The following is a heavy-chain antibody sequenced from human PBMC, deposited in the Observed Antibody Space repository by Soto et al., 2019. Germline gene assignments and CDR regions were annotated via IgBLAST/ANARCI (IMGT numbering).Heavy chain of an antibody. CDR1: GGTFSTYT. Sequence: QVQLVQSGAEVKKPGSSVKVSCKASGGTFSTYTITWVRQAPGQGLEWMGGIIPIFGTANYPQKFQGRVTSTADESTSTAYMEMSSLRSEDTAVYYCVRSQDSSGYWNNCFDPWGQGTLVTVSS. D-gene: IGHD3-22*01. CDR2: IIPIFGTA. J-gene: IGHJ5*02. V-gene: IGHV1-69*01. CDR3: VRSQDSSGYWNNCFDP.